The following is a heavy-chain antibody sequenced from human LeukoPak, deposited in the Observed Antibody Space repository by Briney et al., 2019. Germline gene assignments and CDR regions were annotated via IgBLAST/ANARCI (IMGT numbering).Heavy chain of an antibody. D-gene: IGHD3-10*01. Sequence: ASVKVSCKASGYTFTSYYMHWVRQAPGQGLEWMGIINPSGGSTSYAQKFQGRVTMTRDTSTSTVYMELSSLRSEDTAVYYCARVIPPTYYYGSGSYTFDYWGQGTLVTVSS. CDR2: INPSGGST. CDR1: GYTFTSYY. CDR3: ARVIPPTYYYGSGSYTFDY. V-gene: IGHV1-46*01. J-gene: IGHJ4*02.